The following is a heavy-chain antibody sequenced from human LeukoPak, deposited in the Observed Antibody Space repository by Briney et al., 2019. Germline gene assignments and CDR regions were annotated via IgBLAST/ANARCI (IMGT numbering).Heavy chain of an antibody. CDR2: IKKGGREK. J-gene: IGHJ5*01. CDR3: ARDNGGWFDS. CDR1: EFIFSDYW. D-gene: IGHD3-10*01. Sequence: GGSLRLSCVASEFIFSDYWMSWVRQAPGKGLEWVGNIKKGGREKKYVGSVKGRFAISRDDAKSTLYLQMDSLSGDDTAVYYCARDNGGWFDSWGRGTLVTVSS. V-gene: IGHV3-7*03.